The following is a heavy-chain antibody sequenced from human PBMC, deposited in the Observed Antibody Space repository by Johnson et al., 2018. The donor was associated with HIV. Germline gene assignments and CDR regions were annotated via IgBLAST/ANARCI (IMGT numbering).Heavy chain of an antibody. D-gene: IGHD2-21*02. CDR2: ISGSGSTI. J-gene: IGHJ3*02. CDR1: GFTFSSYA. V-gene: IGHV3-48*04. Sequence: EVQLVESGGGLVQPGGSLRLSCAASGFTFSSYAMSWVRQAPGKGLEWVSAISGSGSTIYYADSVKGRFTISRDNAKNSLYLQMNSLRAEDTAVYYCARGGAYCGGDCNAFDIWGQGTMVTVSS. CDR3: ARGGAYCGGDCNAFDI.